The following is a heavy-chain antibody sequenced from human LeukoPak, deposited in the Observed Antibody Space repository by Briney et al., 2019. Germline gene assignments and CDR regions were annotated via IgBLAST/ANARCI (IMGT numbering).Heavy chain of an antibody. Sequence: ASVKVSCKASGYTFTSYDINWVRQATGQGLEWMGWMNPNSGNTGYAQKFQGRVTMTRNTSISTAYMELSSLRSEDTAVYYCARRLRYSSSWYIWFDPWGQGTLVTVSS. CDR1: GYTFTSYD. CDR2: MNPNSGNT. D-gene: IGHD6-13*01. CDR3: ARRLRYSSSWYIWFDP. J-gene: IGHJ5*02. V-gene: IGHV1-8*01.